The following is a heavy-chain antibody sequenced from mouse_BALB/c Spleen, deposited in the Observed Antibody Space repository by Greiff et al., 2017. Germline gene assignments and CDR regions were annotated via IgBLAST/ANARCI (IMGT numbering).Heavy chain of an antibody. CDR3: ARSGDDWYFDV. CDR1: GYTFTSYT. V-gene: IGHV1-4*01. D-gene: IGHD3-1*01. CDR2: INPSSGYT. Sequence: LVESGAELARPGASVKMSCKASGYTFTSYTMHWVKQRPGQGLEWIGYINPSSGYTNYNQKFKDKATLTADKSSSTAYMQLSSLTSEDSAVYYCARSGDDWYFDVWGAGTTVTVSS. J-gene: IGHJ1*01.